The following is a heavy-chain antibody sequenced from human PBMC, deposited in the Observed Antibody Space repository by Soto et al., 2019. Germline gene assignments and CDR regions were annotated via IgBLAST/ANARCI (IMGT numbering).Heavy chain of an antibody. CDR3: ARDARDNWNYYFDY. V-gene: IGHV1-69*08. Sequence: QVQLVQSGAEVKKPGSSVKVSCKASGGTFSSYTISWVRQAPGQGLEWMGRIIPILGIANYAQKFQGRVTITADKSTSTAYMELSSLRSEDTAVYYCARDARDNWNYYFDYWGQGTLVTVSS. CDR1: GGTFSSYT. J-gene: IGHJ4*02. CDR2: IIPILGIA. D-gene: IGHD1-7*01.